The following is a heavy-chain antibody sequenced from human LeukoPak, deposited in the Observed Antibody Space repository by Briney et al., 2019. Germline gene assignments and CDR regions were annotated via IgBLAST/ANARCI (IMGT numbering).Heavy chain of an antibody. D-gene: IGHD3-9*01. J-gene: IGHJ4*02. CDR3: AKDLDYDILTGGWDY. V-gene: IGHV3-30*18. CDR1: GFTFSSYG. Sequence: PGGSLRLSCAASGFTFSSYGMHWVRQAPGKGLEWVAVISYDRSNKYYADSVKGRSTISRDNSKNTLYLQMNSLRAEDTAVYYCAKDLDYDILTGGWDYWGQGTLVTVSS. CDR2: ISYDRSNK.